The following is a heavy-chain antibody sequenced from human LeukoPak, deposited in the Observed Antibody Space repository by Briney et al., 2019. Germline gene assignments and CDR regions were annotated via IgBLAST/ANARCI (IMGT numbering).Heavy chain of an antibody. V-gene: IGHV3-30*18. Sequence: PGGSLRLSCAASGFTFSSYGMHWVRQAPGKGLEWVAVISYEGSNRYYTDSVRGRFTISRDNSKNTMFLQMNSLRAEDTAVYYCAEAGGRFHLPFDPWGQGTLVTVTS. CDR1: GFTFSSYG. J-gene: IGHJ5*02. CDR3: AEAGGRFHLPFDP. CDR2: ISYEGSNR. D-gene: IGHD3-16*01.